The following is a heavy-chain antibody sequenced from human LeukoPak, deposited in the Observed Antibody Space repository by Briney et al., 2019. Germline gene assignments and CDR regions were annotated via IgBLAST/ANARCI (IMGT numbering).Heavy chain of an antibody. CDR3: VRVDNGGNYFDY. Sequence: SETLSLTCTVSGGSISSSSYYWGWIRQPPGKGLEWIGSIYHSGSTYYNPSLKSRLTISADTSKNQFSLRLSSVTAADTAVYYCVRVDNGGNYFDYWGQGTLVTVSS. V-gene: IGHV4-39*07. D-gene: IGHD4-23*01. CDR2: IYHSGST. CDR1: GGSISSSSYY. J-gene: IGHJ4*02.